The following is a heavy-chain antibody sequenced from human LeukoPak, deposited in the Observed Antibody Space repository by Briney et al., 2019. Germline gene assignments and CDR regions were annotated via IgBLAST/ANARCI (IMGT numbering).Heavy chain of an antibody. CDR2: IYPGDSDT. Sequence: GESRKISGKGSGYSFTSYWIGGVRPMPGKGLEWMGIIYPGDSDTRYSASFQGQVTISADKSITTAYLQWSSLKASDTAMYYCARSGAEGAYDAFDIWGQGTMVTVSS. V-gene: IGHV5-51*01. J-gene: IGHJ3*02. CDR1: GYSFTSYW. D-gene: IGHD1-26*01. CDR3: ARSGAEGAYDAFDI.